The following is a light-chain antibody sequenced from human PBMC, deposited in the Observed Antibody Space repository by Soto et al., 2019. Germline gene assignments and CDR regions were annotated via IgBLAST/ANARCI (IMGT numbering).Light chain of an antibody. CDR2: GAS. CDR1: QSVNNNY. V-gene: IGKV3-20*01. CDR3: QQYATSPRT. Sequence: ENVLTQSPGTLSLSPGEEATLSCRANQSVNNNYLAWYQQTPGQPPRLLIYGASTRATGIPDRFSGRGSGTDFTLPIRRLEPEDFSVYYCQQYATSPRTFGQGSKVDIK. J-gene: IGKJ1*01.